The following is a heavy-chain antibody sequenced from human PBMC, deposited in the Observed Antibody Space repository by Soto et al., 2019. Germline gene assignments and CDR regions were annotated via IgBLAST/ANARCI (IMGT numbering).Heavy chain of an antibody. CDR1: GGSFSGYY. D-gene: IGHD3-10*01. J-gene: IGHJ6*03. V-gene: IGHV4-34*01. Sequence: SETLSLTCAVYGGSFSGYYWSWIRQPPGKGLEWIGEINHSGSTNYNPSLKSRVTISVDTSKNQFSLKLSSVTAADTAVYYCARVPAIYYYGSGSYYKREYYYYYMDVWGKGTTVTVSS. CDR2: INHSGST. CDR3: ARVPAIYYYGSGSYYKREYYYYYMDV.